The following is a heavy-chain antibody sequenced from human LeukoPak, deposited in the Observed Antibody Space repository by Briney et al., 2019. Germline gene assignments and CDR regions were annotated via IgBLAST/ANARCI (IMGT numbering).Heavy chain of an antibody. V-gene: IGHV3-30*18. CDR3: AKGPPTATGAYHDLDL. CDR1: VFTFSSYG. D-gene: IGHD5-18*01. J-gene: IGHJ3*01. Sequence: GGSLSLSCAASVFTFSSYGMHWVRQAPGKGLEGVAFISYDGSNKYYAHSVRGRFTISRDNSKNTLYPQINILSAGDTGLFYCAKGPPTATGAYHDLDLWGKGHMVPVPS. CDR2: ISYDGSNK.